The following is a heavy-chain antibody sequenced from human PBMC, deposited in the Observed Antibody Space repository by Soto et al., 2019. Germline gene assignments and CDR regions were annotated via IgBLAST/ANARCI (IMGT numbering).Heavy chain of an antibody. J-gene: IGHJ3*02. CDR1: GGSISSGGYY. D-gene: IGHD3-3*01. CDR3: ASAVFGVSNAFDI. V-gene: IGHV4-31*03. Sequence: KSSETLSLTCTVSGGSISSGGYYWSWIRQHPGKGLEWIGYIYYSGSTYYNPSLKSRVTISVDTSKNQFSLKLSSVTAADTAVYYCASAVFGVSNAFDIWGQGTMVTVSS. CDR2: IYYSGST.